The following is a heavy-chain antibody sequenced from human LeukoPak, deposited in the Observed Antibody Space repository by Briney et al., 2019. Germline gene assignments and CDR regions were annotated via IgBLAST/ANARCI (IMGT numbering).Heavy chain of an antibody. J-gene: IGHJ3*02. D-gene: IGHD4-17*01. V-gene: IGHV3-9*01. Sequence: GRSLRLSCAASGFTFDDYAMHWVRQAPGKGLEWVSGISWNSGSIGYADSVKGRFTISRDNAKNSLYLQMNSLRAEDTALYYCAKGELDYGDYVGAFDIWGQGTMVTVSS. CDR1: GFTFDDYA. CDR3: AKGELDYGDYVGAFDI. CDR2: ISWNSGSI.